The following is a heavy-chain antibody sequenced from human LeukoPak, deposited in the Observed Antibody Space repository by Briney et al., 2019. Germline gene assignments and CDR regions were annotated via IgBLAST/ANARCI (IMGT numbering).Heavy chain of an antibody. CDR3: ARVRDYDILTGYYIPGYYFDY. J-gene: IGHJ4*02. Sequence: SETLSLTCAVFGGSFSGYYWSWIRQPPGKGLEWMGSIYHSGRTYYNPSLKSRVTISVDTSKNQFSLKLSSVTAADTAVYYCARVRDYDILTGYYIPGYYFDYWGQGTLVTVSS. CDR2: IYHSGRT. D-gene: IGHD3-9*01. CDR1: GGSFSGYY. V-gene: IGHV4-34*01.